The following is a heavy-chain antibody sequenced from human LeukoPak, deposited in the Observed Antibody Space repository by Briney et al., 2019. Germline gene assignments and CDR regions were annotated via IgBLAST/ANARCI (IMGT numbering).Heavy chain of an antibody. V-gene: IGHV3-7*03. CDR3: AKERVGANGRYYYYYYYMDV. Sequence: AGGSLRLSCAASGFTFSSYWMSWVRQAPGKGLEWVANIKQDGSEKYYVDSVKGRLTISRDNAKNSLYLQMNSLRAEDTAVYYCAKERVGANGRYYYYYYYMDVWGKGTTVTISS. J-gene: IGHJ6*03. CDR1: GFTFSSYW. D-gene: IGHD1-26*01. CDR2: IKQDGSEK.